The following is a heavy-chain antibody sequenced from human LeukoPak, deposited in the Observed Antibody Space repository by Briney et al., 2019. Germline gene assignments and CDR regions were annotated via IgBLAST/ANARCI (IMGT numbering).Heavy chain of an antibody. CDR1: RFTFSSYG. D-gene: IGHD3-10*01. V-gene: IGHV3-30*18. CDR2: ISYDGSNK. J-gene: IGHJ4*02. Sequence: GRSLRLSCAASRFTFSSYGMHWVRQAPGKGLEWVTVISYDGSNKYYADSVKGRFTISRDNSKNTLYLQMNSLRAEDTAVYYCAKVRGVTMVRGAFDYWGQGTLVTVSS. CDR3: AKVRGVTMVRGAFDY.